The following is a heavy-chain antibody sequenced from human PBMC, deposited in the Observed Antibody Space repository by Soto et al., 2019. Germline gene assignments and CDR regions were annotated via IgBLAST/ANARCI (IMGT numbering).Heavy chain of an antibody. CDR3: VTVNLVGAAYYFDY. V-gene: IGHV4-30-4*01. Sequence: PSETLSLTCTVSGGSIGNGDYYWGWTRQPPGKGLEWIGYVYYSGTTYSHPSLNSRVSISVDTSENQFSLRLTSVTAADTAVYYCVTVNLVGAAYYFDYWGPGTLVTVSS. D-gene: IGHD1-26*01. CDR1: GGSIGNGDYY. CDR2: VYYSGTT. J-gene: IGHJ4*02.